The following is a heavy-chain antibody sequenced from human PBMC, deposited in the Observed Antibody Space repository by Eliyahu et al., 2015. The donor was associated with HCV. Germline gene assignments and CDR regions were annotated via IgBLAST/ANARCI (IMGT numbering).Heavy chain of an antibody. Sequence: EVQLVESGGGLTQLGGSLRLSCAASGFTFSNYWMHWVRQVPGKGLVWVSRIHWDGSFTIYADSVKGRFIISRDNAKNTLYLQMNSLRVEDTAIYYCARDMGSLDYWGRGTLVTVSS. V-gene: IGHV3-74*01. D-gene: IGHD3-10*01. CDR3: ARDMGSLDY. CDR2: IHWDGSFT. J-gene: IGHJ4*02. CDR1: GFTFSNYW.